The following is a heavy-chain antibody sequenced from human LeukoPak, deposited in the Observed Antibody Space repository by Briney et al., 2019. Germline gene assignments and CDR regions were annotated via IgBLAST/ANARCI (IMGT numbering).Heavy chain of an antibody. D-gene: IGHD2-2*03. CDR1: GYTFTGYY. Sequence: ASVKVSCKASGYTFTGYYMHWVRQAPGQGLEWMGWINPNSGGTNYAQKFQGRVTMTRDTSISTAYMELSRLRSDGTAVYYCARDVDIVVVPAADVVSWFDPWGQGTLVTVSS. CDR3: ARDVDIVVVPAADVVSWFDP. V-gene: IGHV1-2*02. CDR2: INPNSGGT. J-gene: IGHJ5*02.